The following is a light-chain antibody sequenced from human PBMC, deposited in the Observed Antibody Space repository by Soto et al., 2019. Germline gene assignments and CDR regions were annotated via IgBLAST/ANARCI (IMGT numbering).Light chain of an antibody. Sequence: DIQMTQSPSSLSASVGDRVTITCRASQGILDYVAWYQQKPGKASKLLIYAASTLQSGVPSRFSGSGSGTEFTLTLSSLQPEDVATYFCQKYNTAPQTFGQGTKVEIK. CDR2: AAS. J-gene: IGKJ1*01. CDR1: QGILDY. V-gene: IGKV1-27*01. CDR3: QKYNTAPQT.